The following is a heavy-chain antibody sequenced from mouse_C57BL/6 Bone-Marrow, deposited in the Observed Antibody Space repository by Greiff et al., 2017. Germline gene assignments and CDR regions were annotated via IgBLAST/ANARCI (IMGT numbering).Heavy chain of an antibody. Sequence: VHVKQSGAELVRPGASVKLSCTASGFTFKDDYMHWVKQRPEQGLEWIGWIDPENGDTEYASKFQGKATITADTSSNTAYLQLSSLTSEDTAVYYCTTSLPHYFDYWGQGTTLTVSS. V-gene: IGHV14-4*01. CDR2: IDPENGDT. D-gene: IGHD2-1*01. J-gene: IGHJ2*01. CDR1: GFTFKDDY. CDR3: TTSLPHYFDY.